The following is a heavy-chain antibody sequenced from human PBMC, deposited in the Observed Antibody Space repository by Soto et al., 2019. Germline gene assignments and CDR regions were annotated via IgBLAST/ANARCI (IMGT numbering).Heavy chain of an antibody. D-gene: IGHD3-10*01. CDR1: GGSISSGDYY. CDR3: AREVTMVRGVIITPYFDY. CDR2: IYYSGST. V-gene: IGHV4-30-4*01. Sequence: SETLSLTCTVSGGSISSGDYYWSWIRQPPGKGLEWIGYIYYSGSTYYNPSLKSRVTISVDTSKNQFSLKLSSVTAADTAVYYCAREVTMVRGVIITPYFDYWGQGTLVTVSS. J-gene: IGHJ4*02.